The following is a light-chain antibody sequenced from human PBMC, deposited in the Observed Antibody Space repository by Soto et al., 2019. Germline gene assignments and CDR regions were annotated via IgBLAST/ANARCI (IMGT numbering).Light chain of an antibody. Sequence: DIVLTQSPATLSLSPGERATLSCRASQSVGNSLAWYQQKPGQAPRLLMYDVFNRATGIPARFSGSGSGTDFTLTISSLESEDFAVYYCPQRANWTFGQGTKVEIK. CDR3: PQRANWT. CDR1: QSVGNS. CDR2: DVF. J-gene: IGKJ1*01. V-gene: IGKV3-11*01.